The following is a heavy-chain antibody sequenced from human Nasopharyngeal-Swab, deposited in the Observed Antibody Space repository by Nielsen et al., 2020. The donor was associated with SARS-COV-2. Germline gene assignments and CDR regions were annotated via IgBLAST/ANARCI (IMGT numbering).Heavy chain of an antibody. CDR2: ISADNGNT. V-gene: IGHV1-18*04. D-gene: IGHD2-2*01. CDR1: GYTLTSYG. Sequence: ASVKVSCKASGYTLTSYGIIWVRQAPGQGLEWMGWISADNGNTKYAQKLQGRVTMTTDTSTSTAHMELRSLRFDDPAVYYCAGGALGYCSSTSCITAFDYWGQGSLVTVSS. J-gene: IGHJ4*02. CDR3: AGGALGYCSSTSCITAFDY.